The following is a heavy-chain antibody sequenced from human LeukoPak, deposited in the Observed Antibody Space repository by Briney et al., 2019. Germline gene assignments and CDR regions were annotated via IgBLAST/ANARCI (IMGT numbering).Heavy chain of an antibody. Sequence: GGSLRLSCAASGFTFSSYAMSWVRQAPGKGLERVSAISGSGGSTYYADSVKGRFTISRDNSKNTLYLQMNSLRAEDTAVYYCAKGPSKDTTIDYWGQGTLVTVSS. V-gene: IGHV3-23*01. D-gene: IGHD5-18*01. CDR2: ISGSGGST. CDR1: GFTFSSYA. J-gene: IGHJ4*02. CDR3: AKGPSKDTTIDY.